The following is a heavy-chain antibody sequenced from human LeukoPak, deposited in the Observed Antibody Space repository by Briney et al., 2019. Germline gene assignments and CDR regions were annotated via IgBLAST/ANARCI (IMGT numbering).Heavy chain of an antibody. Sequence: GGSLRLSCAASGFTFDDYAMHWVRQAPGKGLEWVSGISWNSGSIGYADSVKGRFTISRDNAKNSLYLQMNSLRAEDTALYYCAKDRDGSGSYRYDAFDIWGQGTMVTVSS. CDR1: GFTFDDYA. CDR2: ISWNSGSI. CDR3: AKDRDGSGSYRYDAFDI. V-gene: IGHV3-9*01. J-gene: IGHJ3*02. D-gene: IGHD3-10*01.